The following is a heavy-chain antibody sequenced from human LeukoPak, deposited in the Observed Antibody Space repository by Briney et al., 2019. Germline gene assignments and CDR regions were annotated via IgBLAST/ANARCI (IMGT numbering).Heavy chain of an antibody. V-gene: IGHV4-34*01. Sequence: PSETLSLTCAVYGGSFSGYYGSWIRQPPGKGLEWIGEINHSGSTNYNPALKSRVTISVDTSKNQFSLKLSSVTAADTAVYYCARAPRSHYMDVWGKGTTVTVSS. CDR1: GGSFSGYY. CDR2: INHSGST. CDR3: ARAPRSHYMDV. J-gene: IGHJ6*03.